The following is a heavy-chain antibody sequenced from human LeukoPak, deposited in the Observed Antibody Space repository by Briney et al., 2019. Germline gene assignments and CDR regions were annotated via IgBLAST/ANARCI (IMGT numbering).Heavy chain of an antibody. CDR2: IIPIFGTA. J-gene: IGHJ4*02. V-gene: IGHV1-69*05. CDR3: ARDTRSSSWTEVDY. Sequence: SVKVSCKASGGTFSSYAISWVRQAPGQGLEWMGGIIPIFGTANYAQKFQGRVTITTDESTSTAYMELRSLRSDDTAVYYCARDTRSSSWTEVDYWGQGTLVTVSS. D-gene: IGHD6-13*01. CDR1: GGTFSSYA.